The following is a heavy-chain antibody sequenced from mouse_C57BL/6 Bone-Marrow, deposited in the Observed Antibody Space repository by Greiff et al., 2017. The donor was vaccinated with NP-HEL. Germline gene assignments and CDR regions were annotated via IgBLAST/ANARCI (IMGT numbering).Heavy chain of an antibody. J-gene: IGHJ4*01. CDR1: GFTFSSYA. V-gene: IGHV5-4*01. CDR3: AIETHYYAMDY. Sequence: EVMLVESGGGLVKPGGSLKLSCAASGFTFSSYAMSWVRQTPEKRLEWVATISDGGSYTYYPDNVKGRFTLSRDNAKNNLYLQMSHLKSEDTAMDYCAIETHYYAMDYWGQGTSVTVSS. CDR2: ISDGGSYT.